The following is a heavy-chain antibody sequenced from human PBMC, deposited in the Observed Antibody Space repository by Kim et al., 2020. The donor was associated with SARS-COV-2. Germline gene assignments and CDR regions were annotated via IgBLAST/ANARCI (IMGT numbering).Heavy chain of an antibody. J-gene: IGHJ4*02. CDR2: ISYDGSNK. V-gene: IGHV3-30-3*01. Sequence: GGSLRLSCAASGFTFSSYAMHWVRQAPGKGLEWVAVISYDGSNKYYADSVKGRFTISRDNSKNTLYLQMNSLRAEDTAVYYCARALSGYVSGFDYWGQGTLVTVSS. CDR3: ARALSGYVSGFDY. CDR1: GFTFSSYA. D-gene: IGHD5-12*01.